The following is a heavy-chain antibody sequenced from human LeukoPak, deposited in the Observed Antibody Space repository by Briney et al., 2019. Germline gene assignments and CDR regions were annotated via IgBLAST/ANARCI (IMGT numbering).Heavy chain of an antibody. CDR2: IYSSGST. CDR3: ARGDFSSSWCAYYYYYMDV. CDR1: GGSISRDNYY. J-gene: IGHJ6*03. V-gene: IGHV4-61*02. D-gene: IGHD6-13*01. Sequence: SQTLSLTCTVSGGSISRDNYYWSWIRQPAGKGLEWIGRIYSSGSTHFNPSLKSRVTISIDMSKNKFSLKLSSVTAADTAVYYCARGDFSSSWCAYYYYYMDVWGKGTTVTISS.